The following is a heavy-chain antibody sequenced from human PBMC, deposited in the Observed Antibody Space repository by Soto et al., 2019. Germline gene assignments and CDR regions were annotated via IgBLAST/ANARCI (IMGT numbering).Heavy chain of an antibody. CDR2: INPNSGGT. V-gene: IGHV1-2*02. J-gene: IGHJ5*02. CDR1: GYTFTGYY. Sequence: ASVKVSCKASGYTFTGYYMHWVRQAPGQGLEWMGWINPNSGGTNYAQKFQGRVTMTRDTSISTAYMELSRLRSDDTAVYYCARDGGDCSSTSRPMHWFDPWGQGTLVTVSS. CDR3: ARDGGDCSSTSRPMHWFDP. D-gene: IGHD2-2*01.